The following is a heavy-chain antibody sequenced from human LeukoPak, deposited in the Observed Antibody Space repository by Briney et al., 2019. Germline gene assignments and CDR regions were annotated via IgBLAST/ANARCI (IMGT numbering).Heavy chain of an antibody. CDR2: IYYTGNA. CDR3: AREYSDYDY. J-gene: IGHJ4*02. Sequence: SETLSLTCTVSGGSISSTSYYWGWIRQPPGKGLEWIGSIYYTGNAYYTPSLKSRVTISVDTSKNQFSLRLSSVTAADTAVYYCAREYSDYDYWGQGTLVTASS. D-gene: IGHD1-26*01. V-gene: IGHV4-39*07. CDR1: GGSISSTSYY.